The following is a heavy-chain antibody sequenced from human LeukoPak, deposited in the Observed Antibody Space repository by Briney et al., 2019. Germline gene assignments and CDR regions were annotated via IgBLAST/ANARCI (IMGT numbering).Heavy chain of an antibody. V-gene: IGHV3-23*01. Sequence: GGSLRLSCTASGFTFSSYTMTWVRQAPGKGLKWVSTITTGDGNTYYADSVKGRFTVSRDDSKNTLYLQMNSLRAEDTAVYYCAKDRVVVVVVAATYDYWGQGTLVTVSS. D-gene: IGHD2-15*01. CDR3: AKDRVVVVVVAATYDY. CDR1: GFTFSSYT. CDR2: ITTGDGNT. J-gene: IGHJ4*02.